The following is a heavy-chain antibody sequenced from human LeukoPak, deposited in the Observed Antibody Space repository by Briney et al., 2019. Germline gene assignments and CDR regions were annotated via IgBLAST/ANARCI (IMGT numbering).Heavy chain of an antibody. V-gene: IGHV3-11*04. CDR2: ISSSGSAI. J-gene: IGHJ4*02. CDR3: AIGWGYGNPYYFDD. CDR1: GFTFSDYY. Sequence: PGGSLRLSCAASGFTFSDYYMSWIRQAPGKGLEWVSYISSSGSAIYYADSVKGRFTISRDNAKNSLYLQMNSLRAEDTAVYYCAIGWGYGNPYYFDDWGQGTLVTVSS. D-gene: IGHD7-27*01.